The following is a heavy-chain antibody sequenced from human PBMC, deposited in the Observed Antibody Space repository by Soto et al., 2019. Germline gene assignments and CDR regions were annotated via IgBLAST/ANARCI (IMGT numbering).Heavy chain of an antibody. D-gene: IGHD6-19*01. V-gene: IGHV1-69*08. Sequence: VQLVQSGAEVKKPASSVKVSCKASGGTFSSYTISWVRQAPGQGLGWMGRIIPFLDVANYAQKFQGRVTITADKSTSTAYMELRSLRSEDTAMYYCARDSSLAGRPFDYWGQGTLVTVSS. CDR3: ARDSSLAGRPFDY. J-gene: IGHJ4*02. CDR1: GGTFSSYT. CDR2: IIPFLDVA.